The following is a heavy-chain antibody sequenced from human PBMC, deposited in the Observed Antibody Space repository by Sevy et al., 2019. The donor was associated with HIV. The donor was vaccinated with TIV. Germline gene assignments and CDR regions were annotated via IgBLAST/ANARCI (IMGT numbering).Heavy chain of an antibody. CDR2: IESNGKT. CDR3: ARGDYGDYGDAFDI. D-gene: IGHD4-17*01. CDR1: GFTFSRKW. J-gene: IGHJ3*02. V-gene: IGHV3-74*01. Sequence: GGSLRLSCVASGFTFSRKWMHWVRQAPGKGLVWVSQIESNGKTTYEDSVRGRFTISRDNSKNTLYLQMNSRRAEDTAVYYCARGDYGDYGDAFDIWGQGTMVTVSS.